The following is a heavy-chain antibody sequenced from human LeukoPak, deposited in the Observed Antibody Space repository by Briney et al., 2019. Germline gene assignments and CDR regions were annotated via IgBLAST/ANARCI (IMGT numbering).Heavy chain of an antibody. CDR2: IYSGGST. V-gene: IGHV3-53*01. CDR1: GFTVSANY. Sequence: PGGSLRLSCAASGFTVSANYMSWVRQAPGKGLKWVSVIYSGGSTYYADSVKGRFTISRDNSKNTVYLQMNSLRAEDTAIYYCVSNLYNRHNYWGQGTLVTVSS. D-gene: IGHD1-1*01. J-gene: IGHJ4*02. CDR3: VSNLYNRHNY.